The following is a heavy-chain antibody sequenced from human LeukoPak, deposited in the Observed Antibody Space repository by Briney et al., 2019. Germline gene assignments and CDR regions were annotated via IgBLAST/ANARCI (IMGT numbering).Heavy chain of an antibody. D-gene: IGHD2-21*02. CDR1: GVSISSYY. J-gene: IGHJ4*01. V-gene: IGHV4-59*01. Sequence: SETLSLTCTVSGVSISSYYWSWIRQPPGKGLEWIENIYYSGSTNYNPSLKSRVSMSVETSKNQFSLELRFVTAADTAVYYCARDSGDYGLYYFDYWGQGALVTVSS. CDR2: IYYSGST. CDR3: ARDSGDYGLYYFDY.